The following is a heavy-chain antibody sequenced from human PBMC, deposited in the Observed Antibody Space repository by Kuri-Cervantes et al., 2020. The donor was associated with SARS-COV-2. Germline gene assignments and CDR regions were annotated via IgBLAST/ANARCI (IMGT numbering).Heavy chain of an antibody. V-gene: IGHV4-61*02. CDR2: LNNRGST. J-gene: IGHJ6*03. CDR1: GASVTDISHY. CDR3: ARQSSTRRYYDFWTGDMDV. D-gene: IGHD3-3*01. Sequence: SETLSLTCTVSGASVTDISHYWVWIRQPAGKGLEWIGRLNNRGSTNYNPSLTSRVTMSVDTSKNQFSLNLSSVTAADTAVYYCARQSSTRRYYDFWTGDMDVWGKGTTVTVSS.